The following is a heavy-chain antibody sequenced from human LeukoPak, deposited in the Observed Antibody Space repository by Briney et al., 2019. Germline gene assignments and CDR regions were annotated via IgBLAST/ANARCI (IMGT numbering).Heavy chain of an antibody. V-gene: IGHV1-69*04. D-gene: IGHD5-12*01. CDR3: ASFSGYEPHYFDY. CDR1: GGTFSSYA. Sequence: ASVKVSCKASGGTFSSYAISWVRQAPGQRLEWMGRIIPIFGIANYAQKFQGRVTITADKSTSTAYMELSSLRSEDTAVYYCASFSGYEPHYFDYWGQGTLVTVSS. CDR2: IIPIFGIA. J-gene: IGHJ4*02.